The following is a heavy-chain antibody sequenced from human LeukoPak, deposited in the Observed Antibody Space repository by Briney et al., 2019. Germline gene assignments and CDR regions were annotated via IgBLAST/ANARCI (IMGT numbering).Heavy chain of an antibody. CDR3: ARRRVAATAGWFDP. CDR2: VHYNGAT. CDR1: GGSVTSTTYY. D-gene: IGHD2-15*01. V-gene: IGHV4-39*01. J-gene: IGHJ5*02. Sequence: SETLSLTCTVSGGSVTSTTYYWGWVRQPPGKGLEWVGVVHYNGATYYDPFLKSRVTMSIDTSENQFSLKVTSVTAADTAVYYCARRRVAATAGWFDPWGQGTLVTVSS.